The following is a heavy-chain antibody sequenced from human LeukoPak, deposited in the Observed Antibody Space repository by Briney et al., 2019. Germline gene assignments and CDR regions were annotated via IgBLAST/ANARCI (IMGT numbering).Heavy chain of an antibody. D-gene: IGHD2-15*01. CDR1: GFTFSSYW. Sequence: GGSLRLSCAASGFTFSSYWMHWVRHPPGRGLVWVSRINGDGSRTFYADSVKGRFTISRDSAKNTLYLQMNSLRTDDTAVYYCARLGCSGGSCYFDYWGQGTLVTVSS. CDR3: ARLGCSGGSCYFDY. CDR2: INGDGSRT. V-gene: IGHV3-74*01. J-gene: IGHJ4*02.